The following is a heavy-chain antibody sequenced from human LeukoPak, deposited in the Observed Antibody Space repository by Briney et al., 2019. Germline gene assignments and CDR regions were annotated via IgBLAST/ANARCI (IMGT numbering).Heavy chain of an antibody. CDR2: IDSSSITI. V-gene: IGHV3-48*02. Sequence: GGSLRLSCAASGFTFSRYTMNWVRQAPGKGLEWVSYIDSSSITIYYADSVKGRFTISRDNAKNSLYLQMNSLRDEDTAVYYCARDSPRYCSGGSCHGDAFDIWGQGTMVTVSS. D-gene: IGHD2-15*01. CDR1: GFTFSRYT. J-gene: IGHJ3*02. CDR3: ARDSPRYCSGGSCHGDAFDI.